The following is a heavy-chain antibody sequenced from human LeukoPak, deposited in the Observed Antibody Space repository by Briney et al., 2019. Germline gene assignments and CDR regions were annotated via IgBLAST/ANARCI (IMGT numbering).Heavy chain of an antibody. V-gene: IGHV4-31*03. J-gene: IGHJ4*02. CDR3: ARVGVGYYDSSGSYYYFDY. CDR2: IYYSGST. D-gene: IGHD3-22*01. Sequence: SETLSLTCTVSGGSISSGGYYWSWLRQHPGKGLEWIGYIYYSGSTYYNPSLKSRVTISVDTSKNQFSLKLSSVTAADTAVYYCARVGVGYYDSSGSYYYFDYWGQGTLVTVSS. CDR1: GGSISSGGYY.